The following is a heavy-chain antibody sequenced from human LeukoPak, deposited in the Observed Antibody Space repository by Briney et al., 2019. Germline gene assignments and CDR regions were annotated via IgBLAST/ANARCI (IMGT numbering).Heavy chain of an antibody. CDR1: GYTFTGSY. CDR3: AAKGAMIVVVKADDAFDI. J-gene: IGHJ3*02. D-gene: IGHD3-22*01. Sequence: ASVKVSCKDSGYTFTGSYVHWVRQAPGQGLEWMGRINPNSGDTNYAQKFQGRVTMTRDTSISTAYMELSRLRSDDTAVYYCAAKGAMIVVVKADDAFDIWGQGTMVTVPS. V-gene: IGHV1-2*06. CDR2: INPNSGDT.